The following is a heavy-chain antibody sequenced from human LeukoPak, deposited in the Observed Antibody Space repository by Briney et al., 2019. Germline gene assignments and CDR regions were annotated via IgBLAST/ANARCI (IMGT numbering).Heavy chain of an antibody. CDR1: GFTFNNWW. CDR2: IKPDGSDK. V-gene: IGHV3-7*01. CDR3: ARGRGLEY. Sequence: PGGSLRLFCAASGFTFNNWWMNWVPEAPGKGLEWGANIKPDGSDKYYVDSVKRRFTISRDNAKNSLFLQMNSLRAEDTAVYYCARGRGLEYWGQGPLVTVSS. J-gene: IGHJ4*02.